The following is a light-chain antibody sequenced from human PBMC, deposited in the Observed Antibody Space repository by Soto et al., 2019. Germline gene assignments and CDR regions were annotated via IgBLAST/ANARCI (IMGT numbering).Light chain of an antibody. J-gene: IGLJ1*01. CDR3: CSYAGSYTSYV. CDR1: INDVGGYNS. V-gene: IGLV2-11*01. CDR2: SVT. Sequence: HSVLTQPRSVSGSPGQSVTISCSGTINDVGGYNSVSWFQHHPGSAPKLMVHSVTQRPSGVPDRFSGSKSGNTASLTISGLQAEDEADYYCCSYAGSYTSYVFGTGNKVTVL.